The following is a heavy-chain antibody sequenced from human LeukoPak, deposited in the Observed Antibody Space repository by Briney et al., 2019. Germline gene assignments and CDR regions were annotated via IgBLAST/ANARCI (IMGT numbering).Heavy chain of an antibody. Sequence: SETLSLTCAVYGGSFSGYYWSWIRQPPGKGLEWIGEINHSGSTNYNPPLKSRVTISVDTSKNQFSLKLSSVTAADTAVYYCARLTSGGDYWGQGTLVTVSS. V-gene: IGHV4-34*01. CDR3: ARLTSGGDY. D-gene: IGHD3-10*01. CDR1: GGSFSGYY. J-gene: IGHJ4*02. CDR2: INHSGST.